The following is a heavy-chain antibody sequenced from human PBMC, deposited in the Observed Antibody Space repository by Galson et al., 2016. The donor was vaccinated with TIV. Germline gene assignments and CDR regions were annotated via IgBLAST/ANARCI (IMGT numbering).Heavy chain of an antibody. J-gene: IGHJ4*02. V-gene: IGHV4-38-2*01. CDR2: FYDSGSTS. CDR3: AKMARTSGPDSEYYFDR. D-gene: IGHD2/OR15-2a*01. Sequence: SETLSLTCAVSGDSISSVYYWGWIRQPPGRGLEWIGSFYDSGSTSYYKSSLKSRVAISVDTAKNQFSLRLTSVTAAGTAIYYCAKMARTSGPDSEYYFDRWGQGLLVTVAS. CDR1: GDSISSVYY.